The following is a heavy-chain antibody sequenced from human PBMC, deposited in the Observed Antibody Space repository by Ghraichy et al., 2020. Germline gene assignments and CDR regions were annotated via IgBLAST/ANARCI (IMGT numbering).Heavy chain of an antibody. CDR1: GFTFSSYE. V-gene: IGHV3-48*03. J-gene: IGHJ5*02. CDR2: ISSSGSTI. Sequence: GGSLRLSCAASGFTFSSYEMNWVRQAPGKGLEWVSYISSSGSTIYYADSVKGRFTISRDNAKNSLYLQMNSLRAEDTAVYYCARDRPSYCSGGSCYLPGWFDPWGQGTLVTVSS. CDR3: ARDRPSYCSGGSCYLPGWFDP. D-gene: IGHD2-15*01.